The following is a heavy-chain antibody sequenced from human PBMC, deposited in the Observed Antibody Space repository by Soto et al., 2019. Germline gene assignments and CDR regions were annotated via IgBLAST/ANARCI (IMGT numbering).Heavy chain of an antibody. CDR2: IYYSGST. CDR1: GGSISSYY. Sequence: SETLSLTCTVSGGSISSYYWSWIRQPPGKGLEWIGYIYYSGSTNYNPSLKSRVTISVDTSKNQFSLKLSSVTAADTAVYYCARGLNSGWFDPWGQGTLVTVSS. V-gene: IGHV4-59*01. J-gene: IGHJ5*02. CDR3: ARGLNSGWFDP.